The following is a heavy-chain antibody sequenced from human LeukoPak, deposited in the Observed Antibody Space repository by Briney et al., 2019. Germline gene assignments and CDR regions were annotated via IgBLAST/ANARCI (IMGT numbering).Heavy chain of an antibody. V-gene: IGHV1-2*02. J-gene: IGHJ5*02. D-gene: IGHD6-25*01. CDR3: AREGAAAEDVNWFDP. Sequence: ASVKVSCKASGYTFTGYYMHWVRQAPGRGLEWMGWINPNSGGTHYAQKFQGRVTLTRDTSISTAYMELSRLRSDDTAVYYCAREGAAAEDVNWFDPWGQGTLVTVSS. CDR1: GYTFTGYY. CDR2: INPNSGGT.